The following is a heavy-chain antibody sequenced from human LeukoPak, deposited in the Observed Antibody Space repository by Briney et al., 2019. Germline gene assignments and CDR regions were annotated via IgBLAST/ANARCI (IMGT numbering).Heavy chain of an antibody. D-gene: IGHD6-19*01. CDR2: IYYSGST. V-gene: IGHV4-61*08. Sequence: SETLSLTCTVSGGSISSGGYYWSWIRQPPGKGLEWIGYIYYSGSTNYNPSLKSRVTISVDTSKNQFSLKLSSVTAADTAVYYCARGSGWYTGGYYFDYWGQGTLITVSS. J-gene: IGHJ4*02. CDR3: ARGSGWYTGGYYFDY. CDR1: GGSISSGGYY.